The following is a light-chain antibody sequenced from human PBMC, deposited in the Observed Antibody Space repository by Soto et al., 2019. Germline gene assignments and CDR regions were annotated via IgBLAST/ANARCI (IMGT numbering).Light chain of an antibody. CDR2: KAS. V-gene: IGKV1-5*03. CDR1: QTISSW. J-gene: IGKJ1*01. CDR3: QHYNSYSEA. Sequence: DIQMTQSPSTLSGSVGDRVTITCRASQTISSWLAWYQQKPGKAPKLLIYKASTLKSGVPSRFSGSGSGTEFTLNISSLQPEDFATYYCQHYNSYSEAFGQGTKVDLK.